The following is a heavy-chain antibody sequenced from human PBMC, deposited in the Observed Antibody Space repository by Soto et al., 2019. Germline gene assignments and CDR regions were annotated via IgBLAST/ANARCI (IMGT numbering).Heavy chain of an antibody. V-gene: IGHV4-30-4*01. CDR2: IYYSGST. D-gene: IGHD1-20*01. Sequence: SETLSLTCTVSGGSISSGDYYWSWIRQPPGKGLEWIGYIYYSGSTYYNPSLKSRVTISVDTSKNQFSLKLSSVTAADTAVYYCARDLGSLTGTGDAFDIWGQGTMVTVSS. J-gene: IGHJ3*02. CDR3: ARDLGSLTGTGDAFDI. CDR1: GGSISSGDYY.